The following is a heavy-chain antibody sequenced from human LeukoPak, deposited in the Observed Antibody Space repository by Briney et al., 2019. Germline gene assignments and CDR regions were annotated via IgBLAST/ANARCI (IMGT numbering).Heavy chain of an antibody. CDR1: GFTFDDYA. D-gene: IGHD2-15*01. V-gene: IGHV3-9*01. CDR2: ISWNSDSI. CDR3: AKDKAPLAATLDY. J-gene: IGHJ4*02. Sequence: GGSLRLSCAASGFTFDDYAMHWVRQAPGKGLGWVSGISWNSDSIGYADSVKGRFTISRDNAKNSLYLQMNSLRAEDTALYYCAKDKAPLAATLDYWGQGTLVTVSS.